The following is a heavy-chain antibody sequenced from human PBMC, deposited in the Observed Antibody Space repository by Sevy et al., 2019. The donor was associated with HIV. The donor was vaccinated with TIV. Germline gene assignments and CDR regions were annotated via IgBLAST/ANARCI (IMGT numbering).Heavy chain of an antibody. V-gene: IGHV3-30*02. D-gene: IGHD5-18*01. J-gene: IGHJ4*02. CDR3: ARDPNTTMATYYFDS. CDR1: GFTFSSYG. Sequence: GGSLRLSCAASGFTFSSYGMHWVRQAPGKGLEWVAFIRYDGSNKYYADSVKGRFTISRDNSKNTLYLQMNSLRAEDTAVYYCARDPNTTMATYYFDSWGQGTLVTVSS. CDR2: IRYDGSNK.